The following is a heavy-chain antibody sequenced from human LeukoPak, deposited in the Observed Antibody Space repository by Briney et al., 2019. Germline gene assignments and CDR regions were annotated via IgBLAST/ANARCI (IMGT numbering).Heavy chain of an antibody. CDR3: ASVTAYDYGEYGFDY. J-gene: IGHJ4*02. CDR2: IYTSGST. CDR1: ADLISNGFD. Sequence: PSETLSLTCTVPADLISNGFDWSWIRQPPGKGLEGIGYIYTSGSTNYNPSLKSRVTISVDPSKHQFSLKLSSVTAADTAVYYCASVTAYDYGEYGFDYWGQGTLVTVSS. D-gene: IGHD4-17*01. V-gene: IGHV4-4*09.